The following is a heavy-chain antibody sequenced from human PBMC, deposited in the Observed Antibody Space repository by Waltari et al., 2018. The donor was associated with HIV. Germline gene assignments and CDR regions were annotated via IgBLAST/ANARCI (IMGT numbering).Heavy chain of an antibody. Sequence: QVQLVESGGGVVQPGRSLRLSCAASGFTFRNYGMHWVRQAPGKGLQWVAVIWFDGTNKNYADSVKGRFTISRDNSKNTLYLQMNSLRAEDTAVYYCARDYSRATVTTYFDSWGQGTLVTVSS. CDR1: GFTFRNYG. J-gene: IGHJ4*02. V-gene: IGHV3-33*01. CDR2: IWFDGTNK. D-gene: IGHD4-17*01. CDR3: ARDYSRATVTTYFDS.